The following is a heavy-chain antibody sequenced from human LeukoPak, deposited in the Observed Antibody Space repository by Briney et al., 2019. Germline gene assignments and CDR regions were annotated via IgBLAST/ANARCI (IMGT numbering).Heavy chain of an antibody. J-gene: IGHJ6*02. Sequence: ASVKVSCKASGYRFTSYDMHWVRQAPGQGLEWMGIINPSGGSTSYAQRFQGRVTMTTDTSTSTAYMELGSLTSDDTAVYYCARENLDVWGQGTTVTVSS. CDR1: GYRFTSYD. V-gene: IGHV1-46*01. CDR2: INPSGGST. CDR3: ARENLDV.